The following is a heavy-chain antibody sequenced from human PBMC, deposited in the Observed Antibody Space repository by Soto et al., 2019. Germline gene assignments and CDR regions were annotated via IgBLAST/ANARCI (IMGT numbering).Heavy chain of an antibody. J-gene: IGHJ6*02. CDR1: AGSVCSGSYY. CDR3: ARARRELNVLRFLEWPPFFMDYYGLEI. CDR2: IYYSWST. Sequence: SETLSLTCTLSAGSVCSGSYYCSCIRQPPGKGLDWIGYIYYSWSTNYNPSLKIRVTISVDTSKNQFSLKLGCVTPADPAVYYCARARRELNVLRFLEWPPFFMDYYGLEIWDPETTVTASS. V-gene: IGHV4-61*01. D-gene: IGHD3-3*01.